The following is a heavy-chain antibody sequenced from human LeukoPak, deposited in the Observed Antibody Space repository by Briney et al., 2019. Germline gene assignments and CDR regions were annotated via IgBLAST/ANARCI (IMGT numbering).Heavy chain of an antibody. J-gene: IGHJ6*02. Sequence: GGSLRLSCAASGFTFSSYAMHWVRQAPGKGLEXXXVISYDGSNKYYADSVKGRFTISRDNSKNTLYLQMNSLRVEDTAVYYCARSEMVYAYYYYGMDVWGQGTTVTVSS. CDR2: ISYDGSNK. D-gene: IGHD2-8*01. CDR3: ARSEMVYAYYYYGMDV. CDR1: GFTFSSYA. V-gene: IGHV3-30-3*01.